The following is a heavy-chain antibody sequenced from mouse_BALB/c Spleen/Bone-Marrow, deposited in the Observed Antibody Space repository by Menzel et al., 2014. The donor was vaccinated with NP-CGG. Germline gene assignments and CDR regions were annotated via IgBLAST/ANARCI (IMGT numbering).Heavy chain of an antibody. Sequence: QVQLQQSGPQLVRPGASVKISCKASGYSFTSYWMHWVKQRPGQGLEWIGMIDPSDSETRLNQKFKDKATLTVDKSSSTAYMQLSSPTSEDSAVYYCARDGITTATYCYAMDYWGQGTSVTVSS. V-gene: IGHV1S126*01. D-gene: IGHD1-2*01. CDR2: IDPSDSET. J-gene: IGHJ4*01. CDR1: GYSFTSYW. CDR3: ARDGITTATYCYAMDY.